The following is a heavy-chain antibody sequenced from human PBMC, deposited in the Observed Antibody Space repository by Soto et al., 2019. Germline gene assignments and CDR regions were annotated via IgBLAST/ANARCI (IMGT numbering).Heavy chain of an antibody. V-gene: IGHV1-46*01. Sequence: VKVSCKAPRDTFTSDYLNWVRQAPGQGLEWMGVINPHGGSTKYAQKFQGRFTMTRDTSRSAVYIELRSLRSDDTAIYYCTRSSGGNFGIIIEGSNWFDPSLQVTLVTVSS. J-gene: IGHJ5*02. CDR1: RDTFTSDY. D-gene: IGHD3-3*01. CDR2: INPHGGST. CDR3: TRSSGGNFGIIIEGSNWFDP.